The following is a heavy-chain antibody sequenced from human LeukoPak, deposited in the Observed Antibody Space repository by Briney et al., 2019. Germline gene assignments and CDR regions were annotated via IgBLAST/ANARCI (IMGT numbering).Heavy chain of an antibody. CDR3: ATASPSGYYYVVDY. V-gene: IGHV3-23*01. D-gene: IGHD3-22*01. CDR1: GFTFSDYY. J-gene: IGHJ4*02. CDR2: ISGSGVSI. Sequence: GGSLRLSCAASGFTFSDYYMSWIRQAPGKGLEWVSTISGSGVSIYYADSVKGRFTISRDNYKNTLYLQMDSLRAEDTAVYYCATASPSGYYYVVDYWGQRTLVTVSS.